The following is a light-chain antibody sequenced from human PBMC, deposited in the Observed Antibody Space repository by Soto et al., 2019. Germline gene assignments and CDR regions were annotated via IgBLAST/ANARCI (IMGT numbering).Light chain of an antibody. Sequence: EIVMTQSPATLSVSPMEIATLSFMASQSVSSNLAWYQQKPGQAPRLLIYGASTRATGIPARFSGSGSGTEFTLTISNLLREDFATYYCQQSYFILGTFGRGTKVDIK. CDR2: GAS. J-gene: IGKJ1*01. CDR1: QSVSSN. V-gene: IGKV3-15*01. CDR3: QQSYFILGT.